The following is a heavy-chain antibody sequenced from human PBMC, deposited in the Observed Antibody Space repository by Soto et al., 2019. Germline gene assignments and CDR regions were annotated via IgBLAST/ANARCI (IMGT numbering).Heavy chain of an antibody. V-gene: IGHV3-49*03. CDR3: TRPFGGYCSGGSCYAGYYYYMDL. CDR2: IRSKAYGGTT. CDR1: GFTFGDYA. D-gene: IGHD2-15*01. Sequence: GGSLRLSCTASGFTFGDYAMSWFRQAPGKGLEWVGFIRSKAYGGTTEYAASVKGRFTISRDDSKSIAYLQMNSLKTEDTAVYYCTRPFGGYCSGGSCYAGYYYYMDLWGKGTTVTVSS. J-gene: IGHJ6*03.